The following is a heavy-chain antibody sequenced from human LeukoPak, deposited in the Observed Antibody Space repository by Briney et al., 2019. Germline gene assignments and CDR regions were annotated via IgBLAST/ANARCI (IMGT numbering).Heavy chain of an antibody. CDR3: ARWRSAFDY. V-gene: IGHV3-48*03. CDR2: ITSSGDTI. J-gene: IGHJ4*02. CDR1: GFTFSSYE. D-gene: IGHD2-15*01. Sequence: GVSLRLSCTASGFTFSSYEMNWVRQAPGKGLEWVSYITSSGDTIYHADSVKGRFTISRDNAKNSLYLQMNSLRAEDTAVYYCARWRSAFDYWGQGTLVTVSS.